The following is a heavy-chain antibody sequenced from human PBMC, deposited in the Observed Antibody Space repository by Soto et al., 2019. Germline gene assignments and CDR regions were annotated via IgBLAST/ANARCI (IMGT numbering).Heavy chain of an antibody. CDR3: ATNDFTPGGVIVGTDY. J-gene: IGHJ4*02. D-gene: IGHD3-16*02. CDR2: IIPIFGTA. V-gene: IGHV1-69*13. Sequence: SVKVSCKASGGTFSSYAISWVRQAPGQGLEWMGGIIPIFGTANYAQKFQGRVTITADESTSTAYMELSSLRSEDTAVYYCATNDFTPGGVIVGTDYWGPGTLLTVSS. CDR1: GGTFSSYA.